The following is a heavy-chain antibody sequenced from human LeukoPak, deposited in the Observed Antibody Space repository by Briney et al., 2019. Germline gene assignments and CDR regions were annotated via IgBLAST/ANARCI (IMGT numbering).Heavy chain of an antibody. CDR2: IIPIFGTA. V-gene: IGHV1-69*06. CDR1: GDTFSSYA. CDR3: ARARAAAGTLFDY. Sequence: SVKVSCKASGDTFSSYAISWVRQAPGQGLEWMGGIIPIFGTANYAQKFQGRVTITADKSTSTAYMELSSLRSEDTAVYYCARARAAAGTLFDYWGQGTLVTVSS. D-gene: IGHD6-13*01. J-gene: IGHJ4*02.